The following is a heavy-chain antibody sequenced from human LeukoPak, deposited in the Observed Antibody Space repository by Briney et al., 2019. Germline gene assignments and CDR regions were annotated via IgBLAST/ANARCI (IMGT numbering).Heavy chain of an antibody. CDR3: ARDPENSSSWYSDY. D-gene: IGHD6-13*01. CDR1: GFTFSSYT. J-gene: IGHJ4*02. V-gene: IGHV3-30*04. Sequence: GGSLRLSSAASGFTFSSYTMHSVRQAPGKGLEWVAVISYDGSNKYNADSVKGRFTISRDNSKNTLYLQMNSLRAEDTAVYYCARDPENSSSWYSDYWGQGTLVTVSS. CDR2: ISYDGSNK.